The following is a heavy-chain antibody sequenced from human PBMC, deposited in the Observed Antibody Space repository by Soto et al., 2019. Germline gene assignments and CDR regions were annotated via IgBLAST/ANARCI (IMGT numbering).Heavy chain of an antibody. Sequence: GGSLRLSCAASGFTFSSYGMHWVRQAPGKGLEWVAVISYDGSNKYYADSVKGRFTISRDNSKNTLYLQMNSLRAEDTAVYYCATGGVKVQGVGRTFDYWGQGTLVTVSS. CDR3: ATGGVKVQGVGRTFDY. J-gene: IGHJ4*02. D-gene: IGHD3-10*01. V-gene: IGHV3-30*03. CDR1: GFTFSSYG. CDR2: ISYDGSNK.